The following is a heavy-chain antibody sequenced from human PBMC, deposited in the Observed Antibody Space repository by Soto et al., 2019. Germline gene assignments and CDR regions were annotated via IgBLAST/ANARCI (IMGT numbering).Heavy chain of an antibody. Sequence: EVQLVESGGGLVQPGRSLRLSCGASGFTFDDYAMHWVRQAPGKGLEWVSGINWNSGRMGYADSVKGRVTISRDNAKSSLYLLMNSLRAEDTAFYYCARGRVYDCWSGFLDYWGQGILVTVA. CDR2: INWNSGRM. V-gene: IGHV3-9*01. CDR3: ARGRVYDCWSGFLDY. J-gene: IGHJ4*02. D-gene: IGHD3-3*01. CDR1: GFTFDDYA.